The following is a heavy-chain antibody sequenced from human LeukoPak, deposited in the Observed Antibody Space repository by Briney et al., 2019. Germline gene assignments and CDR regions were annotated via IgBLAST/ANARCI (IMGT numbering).Heavy chain of an antibody. J-gene: IGHJ4*02. CDR1: GDSISSGDYY. V-gene: IGHV4-30-4*01. Sequence: PSQTLSLTCTVSGDSISSGDYYWSWVRQPPGKGLEWFGYIYHDGDTYYNPSLKSRTTMSVDTSKNQFSLKLTSVTAADTAMYYCARALATTNYFDFWGQGALVTVSS. CDR2: IYHDGDT. CDR3: ARALATTNYFDF. D-gene: IGHD5-12*01.